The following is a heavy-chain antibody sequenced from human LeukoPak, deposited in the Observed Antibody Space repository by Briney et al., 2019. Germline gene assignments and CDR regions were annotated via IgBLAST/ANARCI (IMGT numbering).Heavy chain of an antibody. CDR1: GFTFNSYA. V-gene: IGHV3-23*01. CDR2: ISDSGGST. CDR3: ARSKDILTGHIPYCMDV. Sequence: GGSLRLSCAASGFTFNSYAMSWVRQAPGKGLEWVSAISDSGGSTNYADSVKGRFTISRDNSKNTLYLQMNSLKADDTAVYYCARSKDILTGHIPYCMDVWGQGTTVTVFS. D-gene: IGHD3-9*01. J-gene: IGHJ6*02.